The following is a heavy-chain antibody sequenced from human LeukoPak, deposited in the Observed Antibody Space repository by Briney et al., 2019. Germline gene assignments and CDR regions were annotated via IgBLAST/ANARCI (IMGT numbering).Heavy chain of an antibody. Sequence: GGSLRLSCAASGFIFSSYAMHWVRQAPVSGLEWVAVISYDGSNKYYADSVKGRFTISRDNSKNTLHLQMNSLRAEDTAVYYCARDHSGGGDDFWGQGTLVTVSS. D-gene: IGHD2-15*01. CDR1: GFIFSSYA. V-gene: IGHV3-30*04. CDR2: ISYDGSNK. CDR3: ARDHSGGGDDF. J-gene: IGHJ4*02.